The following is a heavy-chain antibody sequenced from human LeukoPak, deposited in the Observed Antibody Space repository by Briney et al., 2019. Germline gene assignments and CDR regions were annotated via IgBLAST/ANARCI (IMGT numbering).Heavy chain of an antibody. V-gene: IGHV1-69*13. CDR3: ARGSPIAVADYYYYYMDV. D-gene: IGHD6-19*01. CDR2: IIPIFGTA. CDR1: GYTFTSYG. Sequence: GASVKVSCKASGYTFTSYGISWVRQAPGQGLEWMGGIIPIFGTANYAQKFQGRVTITADESTSTAYMELSSLRSEDTAVYYCARGSPIAVADYYYYYMDVWGKGTTVTVSS. J-gene: IGHJ6*03.